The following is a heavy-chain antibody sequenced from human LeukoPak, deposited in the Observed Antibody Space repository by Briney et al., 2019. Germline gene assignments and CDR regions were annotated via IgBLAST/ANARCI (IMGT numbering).Heavy chain of an antibody. J-gene: IGHJ4*02. CDR3: ATGEASSGSYSDY. CDR1: GGSVSSGSYY. CDR2: IYYSGST. V-gene: IGHV4-61*01. Sequence: SETLSLTCTVSGGSVSSGSYYWSWIRQPPGKGLEWIGYIYYSGSTNYNPSLKSRVTISVDTSKDQVSLKLSSVTAADTAVYYCATGEASSGSYSDYWGQGTLVTVSS. D-gene: IGHD1-26*01.